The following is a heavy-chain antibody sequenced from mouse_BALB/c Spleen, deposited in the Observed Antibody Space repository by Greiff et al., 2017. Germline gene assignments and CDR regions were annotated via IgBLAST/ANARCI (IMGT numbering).Heavy chain of an antibody. D-gene: IGHD2-1*01. CDR1: GYSITSGYY. CDR2: ISYDGSN. CDR3: AREGYGNYVRWYFDV. J-gene: IGHJ1*01. V-gene: IGHV3-6*02. Sequence: EVKLEESGPGLVKPSQSLSLTCSVTGYSITSGYYWNWIRQFPGNKLEWMGYISYDGSNNYNPSLKNRISITRDTSKNQFFLKLNSVTTEDTATYYCAREGYGNYVRWYFDVWGAGTTVTVSS.